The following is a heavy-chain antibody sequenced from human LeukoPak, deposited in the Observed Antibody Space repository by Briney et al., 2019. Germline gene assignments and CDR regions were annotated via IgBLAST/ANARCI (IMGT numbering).Heavy chain of an antibody. CDR3: AREVRGWYRGGYFDY. V-gene: IGHV4-34*01. D-gene: IGHD6-19*01. J-gene: IGHJ4*03. CDR2: INHSGST. CDR1: GGSFSGYY. Sequence: SETLSLTYAVYGGSFSGYYWSWIRQPPGKGLEWIGEINHSGSTNYNPSLKSRVTISVDTSKNQFSLKLSSVTAADTAVYYCAREVRGWYRGGYFDYWGQGTLVTVSS.